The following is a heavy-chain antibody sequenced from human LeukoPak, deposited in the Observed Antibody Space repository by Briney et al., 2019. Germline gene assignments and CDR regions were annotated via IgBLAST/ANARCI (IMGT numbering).Heavy chain of an antibody. Sequence: PGGSLRLSCAASGLTFSTHAMSWVRQAPGKGLEWVSSISSSSSYIYYADSVKGRFTISRDNAKNSLYLQMNSLRAEDTAVYYCARGVDFDYWGQGTLVTVSS. CDR2: ISSSSSYI. D-gene: IGHD2-15*01. CDR3: ARGVDFDY. CDR1: GLTFSTHA. V-gene: IGHV3-21*01. J-gene: IGHJ4*02.